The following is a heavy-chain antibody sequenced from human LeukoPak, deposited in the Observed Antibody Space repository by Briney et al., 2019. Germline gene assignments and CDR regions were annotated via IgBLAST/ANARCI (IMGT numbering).Heavy chain of an antibody. J-gene: IGHJ4*02. CDR3: ARVFHYDFWSGSTYYFDY. V-gene: IGHV4-59*01. CDR1: GGSISSYY. Sequence: PSETLSLTCTVSGGSISSYYWSWIRQPPGKGLEWIGYIYYSGSTNYNPSLKSRVTISVDTSKNQFSLKLSSVTAADTAVYYCARVFHYDFWSGSTYYFDYWGQGTLVTVSS. D-gene: IGHD3-3*01. CDR2: IYYSGST.